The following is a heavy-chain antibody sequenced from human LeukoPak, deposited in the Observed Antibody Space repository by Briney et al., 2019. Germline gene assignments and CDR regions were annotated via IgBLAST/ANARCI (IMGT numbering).Heavy chain of an antibody. CDR3: AKAPSIAAAGTIWYFKD. Sequence: GGSLRLSCAASGFTFSSYGMHWVRQAPGKGLEWVAFIQYDGSNKYYADSVKGRFTISRDNSNNTLYLQMNSLRAEDTAVYYCAKAPSIAAAGTIWYFKDWGQGSLVTVSS. V-gene: IGHV3-30*02. CDR2: IQYDGSNK. CDR1: GFTFSSYG. J-gene: IGHJ1*01. D-gene: IGHD6-13*01.